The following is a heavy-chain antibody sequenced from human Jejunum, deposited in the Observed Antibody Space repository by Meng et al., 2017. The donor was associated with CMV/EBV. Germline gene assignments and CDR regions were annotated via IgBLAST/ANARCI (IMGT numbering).Heavy chain of an antibody. CDR3: ARTLAHCSSTSCYPYFDY. CDR1: SSSGYY. Sequence: SSSGYYWTWIRQPPGKGLEWIGYIYNSGTTSYNPSLKSRLTMSVDTSKNQLSLKLNSVTAADTAVYYCARTLAHCSSTSCYPYFDYWGQGTLVTVSS. V-gene: IGHV4-30-4*01. CDR2: IYNSGTT. D-gene: IGHD2-2*01. J-gene: IGHJ4*02.